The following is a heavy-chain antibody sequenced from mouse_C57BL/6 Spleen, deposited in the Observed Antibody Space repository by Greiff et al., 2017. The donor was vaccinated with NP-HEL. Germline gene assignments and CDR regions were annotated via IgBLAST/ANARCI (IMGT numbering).Heavy chain of an antibody. CDR1: GYSITSGYY. Sequence: EVKLQESGPGLVKPSQSLSLTCSVTGYSITSGYYWNWIRQFPGNKLEWMGYISYDGSNNYNPSLKNRISITRNTSKNQFFLKLNSVTTEDTATYYCAVYYYGVWGTGTTVTVSS. D-gene: IGHD1-1*01. V-gene: IGHV3-6*01. J-gene: IGHJ1*03. CDR2: ISYDGSN. CDR3: AVYYYGV.